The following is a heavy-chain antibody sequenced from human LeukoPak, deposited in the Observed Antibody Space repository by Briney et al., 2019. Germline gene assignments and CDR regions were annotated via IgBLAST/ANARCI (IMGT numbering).Heavy chain of an antibody. CDR3: ASQGSGWSGGY. D-gene: IGHD6-19*01. Sequence: GGSLRLSCAASGFTFSSYSMNWVRQAPGKGLEWVSYISSSSSTIYYADSVKGRFTISRGNAKNSLYLQMNSLRAEDTAVYYCASQGSGWSGGYWGQGTLVTVSS. V-gene: IGHV3-48*04. CDR1: GFTFSSYS. CDR2: ISSSSSTI. J-gene: IGHJ4*02.